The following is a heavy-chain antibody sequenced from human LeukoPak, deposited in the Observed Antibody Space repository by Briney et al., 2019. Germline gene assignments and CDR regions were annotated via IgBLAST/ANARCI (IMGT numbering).Heavy chain of an antibody. D-gene: IGHD6-6*01. Sequence: GGSLRLSXAASGFTFDDYAMHWVRQAPGKGLEWVTGISWNSGSIGYADSVEGRFTISRDNAKNSLYLQMNSLRAEDMALYYCAKDGGYSSSSGESYFDYWGQGTLVTVSS. J-gene: IGHJ4*02. CDR1: GFTFDDYA. CDR3: AKDGGYSSSSGESYFDY. CDR2: ISWNSGSI. V-gene: IGHV3-9*03.